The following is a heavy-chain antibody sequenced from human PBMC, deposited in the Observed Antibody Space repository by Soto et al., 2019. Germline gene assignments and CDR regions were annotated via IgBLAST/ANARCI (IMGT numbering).Heavy chain of an antibody. CDR1: GGSISSYY. V-gene: IGHV4-59*01. CDR3: ARDGAAAGTGGFWFDP. J-gene: IGHJ5*02. CDR2: IYYSGST. Sequence: PSETLSLTCTVSGGSISSYYWSWIRQPPGKGLEWIGYIYYSGSTNYNPSLKSRVTISVDTSKNQFSLKLSSVTAADTAVYYCARDGAAAGTGGFWFDPWGQGTLVTVSS. D-gene: IGHD6-13*01.